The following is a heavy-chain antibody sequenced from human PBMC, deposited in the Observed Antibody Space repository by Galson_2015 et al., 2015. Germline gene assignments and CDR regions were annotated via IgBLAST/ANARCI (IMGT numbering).Heavy chain of an antibody. J-gene: IGHJ3*02. Sequence: SLRLSCAASGFTFSSYAMHWVRQAPGKGLEWVAVISYDGSNKYYADSVKGRFTISRDNSKNTLYLQMNSLRAEDTAVYYCARDGGLQYYYDSSGYLGSTDAFDIWGQGTMVTVSS. CDR1: GFTFSSYA. CDR3: ARDGGLQYYYDSSGYLGSTDAFDI. CDR2: ISYDGSNK. V-gene: IGHV3-30-3*01. D-gene: IGHD3-22*01.